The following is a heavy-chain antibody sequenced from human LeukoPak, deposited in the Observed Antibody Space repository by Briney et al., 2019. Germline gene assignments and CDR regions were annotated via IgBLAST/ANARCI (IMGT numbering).Heavy chain of an antibody. CDR2: INPNSSGT. CDR1: GYTFTGYY. D-gene: IGHD4-17*01. J-gene: IGHJ4*02. Sequence: ASVKVSCKASGYTFTGYYMHWVRQAPGQGLEWMGWINPNSSGTNYAQKFQGRVTMTRDTSISTAYMELSRLRSDDTAVYYCARDLYGDYGSADYWGQGTLVTVSS. V-gene: IGHV1-2*02. CDR3: ARDLYGDYGSADY.